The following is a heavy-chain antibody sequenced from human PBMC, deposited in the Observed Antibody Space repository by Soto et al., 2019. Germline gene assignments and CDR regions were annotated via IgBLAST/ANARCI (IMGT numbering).Heavy chain of an antibody. CDR2: ILYDGSNK. V-gene: IGHV3-30-3*01. CDR1: GFTFSSYA. J-gene: IGHJ4*02. CDR3: ARPVEMATIYAYYFDY. D-gene: IGHD5-12*01. Sequence: GGSLRLSCAASGFTFSSYAMHWVRQAPGKGLEWVAVILYDGSNKYYTDSVKGRFTISRNNSKNTLYLQMNSLRAEDTAVYYCARPVEMATIYAYYFDYWGQGALVTVSS.